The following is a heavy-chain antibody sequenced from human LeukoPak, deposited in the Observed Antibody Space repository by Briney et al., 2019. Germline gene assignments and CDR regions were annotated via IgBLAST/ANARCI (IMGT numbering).Heavy chain of an antibody. CDR3: ARDAGGTTQRRGWFDP. CDR2: TSSTSIYI. V-gene: IGHV3-21*01. D-gene: IGHD1-26*01. CDR1: GFTFSSYS. J-gene: IGHJ5*02. Sequence: GGSLRLSCAASGFTFSSYSMNWVRQAPGKGLEWVASTSSTSIYIYYADSVRGRFTISRDNAKNSLYLQMNSLRAEDTALYYCARDAGGTTQRRGWFDPWGQGTLVTVSS.